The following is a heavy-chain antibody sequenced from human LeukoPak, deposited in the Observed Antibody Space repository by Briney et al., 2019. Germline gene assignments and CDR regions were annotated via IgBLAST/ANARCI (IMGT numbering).Heavy chain of an antibody. D-gene: IGHD3-3*01. Sequence: GGSLRLSCEGSGFTFSNYWMGWVRQAPGKGLQWVANIKTDGSEKYYVDSVKGRFTISRDNAKNSLYLQMNSLRAEDTAVYYCAKDMTIFGVVTPFGDYWGQGTLVTVSS. V-gene: IGHV3-7*01. CDR1: GFTFSNYW. CDR2: IKTDGSEK. CDR3: AKDMTIFGVVTPFGDY. J-gene: IGHJ4*02.